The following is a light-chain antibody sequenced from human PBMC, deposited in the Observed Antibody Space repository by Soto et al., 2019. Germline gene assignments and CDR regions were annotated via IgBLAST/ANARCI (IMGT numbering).Light chain of an antibody. CDR3: SSYTSSSTLVV. V-gene: IGLV2-14*01. CDR1: SSDVGGYNY. J-gene: IGLJ2*01. CDR2: EVN. Sequence: QSALTQPASVSGSPGQSITISCTGTSSDVGGYNYVSWYQQHPGKAPKLMIYEVNNRPSGVSNRFSGYKSGNTASLTISGLQAEDEADYYCSSYTSSSTLVVFGGGTKLTVL.